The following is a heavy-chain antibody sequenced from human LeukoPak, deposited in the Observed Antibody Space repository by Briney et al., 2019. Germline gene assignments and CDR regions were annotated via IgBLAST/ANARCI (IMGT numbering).Heavy chain of an antibody. Sequence: PGGSLRLSCAASGFTFSSYAMSWVRQAPGKGLEWVSAISGSGGSTYYADSVKGRFTISRDNSKNTLYLQMNSLRAEDTAVYYCAKDSEVKDIVVVPADPALDYWGQGTLVTVSS. CDR3: AKDSEVKDIVVVPADPALDY. J-gene: IGHJ4*02. V-gene: IGHV3-23*01. CDR2: ISGSGGST. CDR1: GFTFSSYA. D-gene: IGHD2-2*01.